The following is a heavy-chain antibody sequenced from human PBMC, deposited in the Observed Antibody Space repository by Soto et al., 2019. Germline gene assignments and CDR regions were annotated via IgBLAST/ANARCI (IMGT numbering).Heavy chain of an antibody. D-gene: IGHD4-4*01. CDR2: ISWSGGTI. CDR3: AKDKLNSNYEYSFDH. Sequence: EVQLVESGGGLVQPGRSLRLSCAASGFTLRNYAMHWVRQAPGKGLEWVSGISWSGGTIGYADSVKGRFTISRDNAKNSLYLEMNSLRAEDTALYYCAKDKLNSNYEYSFDHWGQGTLVTVSS. V-gene: IGHV3-9*01. CDR1: GFTLRNYA. J-gene: IGHJ4*02.